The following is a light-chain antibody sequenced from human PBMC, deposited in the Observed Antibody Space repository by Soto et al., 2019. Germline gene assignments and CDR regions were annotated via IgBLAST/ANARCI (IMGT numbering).Light chain of an antibody. V-gene: IGKV3-20*01. CDR2: RTS. CDR1: QSLGASY. Sequence: EIVLTQSPGTLSLSPGERATLSCRASQSLGASYLAWYQQKPGQAPRLLIYRTSNRASGVPDRFSGSGSGPGFTLTISTLEPQDFAVYYCHQYGRSPRTCGQGTKVEIK. CDR3: HQYGRSPRT. J-gene: IGKJ1*01.